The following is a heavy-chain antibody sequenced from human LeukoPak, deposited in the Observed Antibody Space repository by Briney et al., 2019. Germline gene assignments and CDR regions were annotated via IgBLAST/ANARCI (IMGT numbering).Heavy chain of an antibody. CDR2: ISSSSYI. D-gene: IGHD6-19*01. Sequence: GGSLRLSCAASGFTFSSYSMNWVRQAPGKGLEWVSSISSSSYIYYADSVKGRFTISRDNAKNSLYLQMNSLRAEDTAVYYCARAYSSGWRRLRGYYGMDVWGQGTTVTVSS. CDR3: ARAYSSGWRRLRGYYGMDV. V-gene: IGHV3-21*01. J-gene: IGHJ6*02. CDR1: GFTFSSYS.